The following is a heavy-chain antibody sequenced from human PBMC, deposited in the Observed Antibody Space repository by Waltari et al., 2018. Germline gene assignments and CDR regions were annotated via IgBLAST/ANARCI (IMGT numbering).Heavy chain of an antibody. V-gene: IGHV4-34*01. CDR2: INHSGST. Sequence: QVQLQQWGAGLLKPSETLSLTCAVYGGSFSGYYWSWIRQPPGKGLEWIGEINHSGSTNYNPSLKSRVTISVDTSKNQFSLKLSSVTAADTAVYYCARGLVDVATNFDYWGQGTLVIVSS. D-gene: IGHD5-12*01. J-gene: IGHJ4*02. CDR3: ARGLVDVATNFDY. CDR1: GGSFSGYY.